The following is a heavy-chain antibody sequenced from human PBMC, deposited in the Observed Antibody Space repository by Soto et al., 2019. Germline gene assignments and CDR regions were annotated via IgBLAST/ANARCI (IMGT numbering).Heavy chain of an antibody. V-gene: IGHV1-69*13. D-gene: IGHD2-15*01. Sequence: SVKVSCKASGGNFSIYAINWVRQAPGQGLEWMGGIIPIYGTANYAQKFQGRVTITADESTSTAYMELSSLRSEVTAVYYCASALVVGTSGMCYCCYGIDVCGQGT. J-gene: IGHJ6*02. CDR3: ASALVVGTSGMCYCCYGIDV. CDR2: IIPIYGTA. CDR1: GGNFSIYA.